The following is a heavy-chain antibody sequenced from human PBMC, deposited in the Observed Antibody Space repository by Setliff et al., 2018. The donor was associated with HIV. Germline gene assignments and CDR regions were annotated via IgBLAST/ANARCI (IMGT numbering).Heavy chain of an antibody. V-gene: IGHV1-2*06. CDR1: GYSFTDYF. CDR2: INPNNGGT. D-gene: IGHD4-17*01. CDR3: ARDTVKATFSDY. J-gene: IGHJ4*02. Sequence: ASVKVSCKASGYSFTDYFMHWVRQAPGQGLEWMGRINPNNGGTNYAQKFQGRVTMTRDTSIITAYMELSSLTSADTAVYYCARDTVKATFSDYWGQGTLVTVSS.